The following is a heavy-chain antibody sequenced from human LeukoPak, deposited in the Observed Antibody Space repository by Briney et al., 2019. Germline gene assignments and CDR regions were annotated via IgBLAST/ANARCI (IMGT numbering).Heavy chain of an antibody. J-gene: IGHJ4*02. D-gene: IGHD2-2*01. Sequence: SVKVXXKASGGTFSSFAISWVRQAPGQGLEWMGGIIPIFGTANYAQNFQGRVTITADESTATAYMELSSLKYEDTAVCYCAKDWTSSTSCCPDYWGQGTLVTVSS. CDR2: IIPIFGTA. CDR1: GGTFSSFA. CDR3: AKDWTSSTSCCPDY. V-gene: IGHV1-69*13.